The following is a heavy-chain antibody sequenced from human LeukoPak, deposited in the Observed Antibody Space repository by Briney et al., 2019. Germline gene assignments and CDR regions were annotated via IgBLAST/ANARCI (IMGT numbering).Heavy chain of an antibody. Sequence: GGSLRLSCAASGFTFSSYAMSWVRQAPGKGLEWVSAISGSGGSTYYADSVKGRFTISRDNSKNTLYLQMNSLRAEDTAVYYCAKVGEKGNIVVVPAAAWGADFDYWGQGTLVTVSS. D-gene: IGHD2-2*01. CDR3: AKVGEKGNIVVVPAAAWGADFDY. V-gene: IGHV3-23*01. CDR2: ISGSGGST. CDR1: GFTFSSYA. J-gene: IGHJ4*02.